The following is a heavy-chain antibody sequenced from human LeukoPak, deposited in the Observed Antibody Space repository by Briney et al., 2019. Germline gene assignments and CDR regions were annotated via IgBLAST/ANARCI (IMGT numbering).Heavy chain of an antibody. V-gene: IGHV3-53*04. CDR1: GFTVSSNY. CDR3: ASTRYSYGYYYYYGMDV. J-gene: IGHJ6*02. CDR2: IYSGGST. D-gene: IGHD5-18*01. Sequence: GGSLRVSCAASGFTVSSNYMSWVRQAPGKGLEWVSVIYSGGSTYYADSVKGRFTISRHNSKNTLYLQMNSLRAEDTAVYYCASTRYSYGYYYYYGMDVWGQGTTVTVSS.